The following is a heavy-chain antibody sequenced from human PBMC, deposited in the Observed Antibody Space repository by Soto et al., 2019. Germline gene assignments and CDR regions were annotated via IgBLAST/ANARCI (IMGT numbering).Heavy chain of an antibody. CDR2: INHSGST. D-gene: IGHD3-22*01. CDR1: VGSFSGYY. Sequence: XETLSLTCAFYVGSFSGYYWSWIRHPPGKGLEWIGEINHSGSTNYNPSLKSRVTISVDTSKNQFSLKLTSVTAADTAVYYCARRGAYYDSRGDANDVWGQGTIVTVSS. J-gene: IGHJ3*01. V-gene: IGHV4-34*01. CDR3: ARRGAYYDSRGDANDV.